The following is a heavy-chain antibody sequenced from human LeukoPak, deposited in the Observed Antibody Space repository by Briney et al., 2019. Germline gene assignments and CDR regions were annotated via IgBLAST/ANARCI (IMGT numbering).Heavy chain of an antibody. J-gene: IGHJ6*03. D-gene: IGHD2-15*01. Sequence: SETLSLTCAVYGGSFSGYYWSWIRQPPGKGLEWIGEINHSGSTNYNPSLKSRVTISVDTSKNQFSLKLSSVTAADTAVYYCARAGLYCSGGSCYPLGYYMDVWGKGTTVTVS. CDR2: INHSGST. V-gene: IGHV4-34*01. CDR1: GGSFSGYY. CDR3: ARAGLYCSGGSCYPLGYYMDV.